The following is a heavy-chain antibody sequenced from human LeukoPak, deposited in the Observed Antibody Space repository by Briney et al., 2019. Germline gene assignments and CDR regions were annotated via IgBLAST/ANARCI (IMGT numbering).Heavy chain of an antibody. J-gene: IGHJ5*02. V-gene: IGHV3-23*01. CDR1: GCTFSSYA. CDR3: AKDFWWPQTGTNWFDP. CDR2: ISGSGGST. D-gene: IGHD2-8*02. Sequence: PGGSLRLSCAASGCTFSSYAMSWVRQAPGKGLEWVSAISGSGGSTYYADSVKGGFTISRDNSKNTMYLQMNSLGVEDTAVYYCAKDFWWPQTGTNWFDPWGQGTLVTVSS.